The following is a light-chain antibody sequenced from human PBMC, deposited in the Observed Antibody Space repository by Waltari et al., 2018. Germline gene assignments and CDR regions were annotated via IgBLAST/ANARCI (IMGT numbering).Light chain of an antibody. CDR1: QNIPTS. V-gene: IGKV1-33*01. J-gene: IGKJ2*01. CDR2: DAS. CDR3: QQFHSLPYT. Sequence: TCQATQNIPTSLSWFQQKPGEAPRLLIYDASTLQPGVPSRFSGTGSATGFSLTITSLQLDDSATYYCQQFHSLPYTFARGTKLHIK.